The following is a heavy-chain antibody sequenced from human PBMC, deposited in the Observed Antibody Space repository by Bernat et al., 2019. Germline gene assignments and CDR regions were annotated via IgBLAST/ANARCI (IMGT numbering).Heavy chain of an antibody. D-gene: IGHD3-22*01. CDR2: ISYDGSNK. J-gene: IGHJ3*02. V-gene: IGHV3-30*03. CDR3: ARGYYDSSGYCYAFDI. CDR1: GFTFSGYG. Sequence: VQLVESGGGLVQPGGSLKLSCAASGFTFSGYGMHWVRQAPGKGLEWVAVISYDGSNKYYADSVKGRFTISRDNAKNSLYLQMNSLRAEDTAVYYCARGYYDSSGYCYAFDIWGQGTMVTVSS.